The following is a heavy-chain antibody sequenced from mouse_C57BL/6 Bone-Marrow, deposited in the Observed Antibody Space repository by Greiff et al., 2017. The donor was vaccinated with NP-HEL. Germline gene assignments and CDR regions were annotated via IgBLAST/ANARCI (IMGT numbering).Heavy chain of an antibody. V-gene: IGHV1-55*01. J-gene: IGHJ2*01. Sequence: QVQLQQPGAELVKPGASVKMSCKASGYTFTSYWITWVKQRPGQGLEWIGDIYPGSGSTNYNEKFKSKATLTVDTSSSTAYMPLSSLTTEDSAVYYCARRWLPFDYWGQGTTLTVSS. D-gene: IGHD2-2*01. CDR3: ARRWLPFDY. CDR2: IYPGSGST. CDR1: GYTFTSYW.